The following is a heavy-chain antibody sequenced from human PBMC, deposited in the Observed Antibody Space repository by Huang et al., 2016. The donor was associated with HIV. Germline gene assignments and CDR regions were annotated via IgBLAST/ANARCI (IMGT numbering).Heavy chain of an antibody. CDR3: AAYTSGPAGYYYYYDMDV. CDR1: GFTFTSSA. CDR2: SVVGSGNA. Sequence: QMQLVQSGPEVKKPGTSVKVSCKASGFTFTSSAVQWVRQARGQRLEGIGWSVVGSGNANYAQKFQERVTSTRDMSTSTAYMGLSSLRSEGTAVYYCAAYTSGPAGYYYYYDMDVWGQGTTVTVSS. J-gene: IGHJ6*02. D-gene: IGHD6-19*01. V-gene: IGHV1-58*01.